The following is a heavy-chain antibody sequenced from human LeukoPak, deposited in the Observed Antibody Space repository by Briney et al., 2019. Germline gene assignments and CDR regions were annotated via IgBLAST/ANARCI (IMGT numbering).Heavy chain of an antibody. D-gene: IGHD1-26*01. CDR3: ARNQVVGAGDYFDY. V-gene: IGHV1-46*01. CDR1: GYTFTSYY. J-gene: IGHJ4*02. CDR2: INPSGGST. Sequence: GASVNVSFTASGYTFTSYYMHWVRQAPGQGLEWMGLINPSGGSTSYAKKFQGRVTMTRDTSTSTVYMELSSLRSEDTAVYYCARNQVVGAGDYFDYWGQGTLVTVSS.